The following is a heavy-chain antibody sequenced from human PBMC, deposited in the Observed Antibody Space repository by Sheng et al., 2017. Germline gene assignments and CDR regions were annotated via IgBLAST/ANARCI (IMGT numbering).Heavy chain of an antibody. J-gene: IGHJ3*02. CDR2: IYHSGST. V-gene: IGHV4-38-2*02. Sequence: QVQLQESGPGLVKSSETLSLTCTVSGYSISSGYYWGWIRQPPGKGLEWIGSIYHSGSTYYNPSLKSRVTISLDTSKNQFSLRLSSVTAADTAVYYCARDSKGMIVVSNDAFDIWGQGTMVTVSS. CDR1: GYSISSGYY. D-gene: IGHD3-22*01. CDR3: ARDSKGMIVVSNDAFDI.